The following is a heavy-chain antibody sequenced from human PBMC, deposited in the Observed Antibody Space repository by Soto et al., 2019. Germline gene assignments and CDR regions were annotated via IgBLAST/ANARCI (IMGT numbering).Heavy chain of an antibody. D-gene: IGHD5-12*01. V-gene: IGHV3-64D*08. J-gene: IGHJ3*02. CDR2: ISGIGIST. Sequence: GGSLSLSCAASGFTFSSYAMSWVRQAPGKGLEYVSAISGIGISTYYADSVTGRFTISRDNSKNTLYLQMSSLRPEDTAVYYCVKGKTGYDAFDIWGQGTMVTVSS. CDR3: VKGKTGYDAFDI. CDR1: GFTFSSYA.